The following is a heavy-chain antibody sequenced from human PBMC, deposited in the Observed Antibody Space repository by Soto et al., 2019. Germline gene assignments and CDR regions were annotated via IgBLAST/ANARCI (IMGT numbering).Heavy chain of an antibody. CDR3: ARVGNTMAALGGWFGMDV. Sequence: ASVKVSCKTSGYSFTGYYIHWVRQAPGQGLEWMGWINPNYGGTKFAQKFQGRVTMTRDTPISTAYMELIRLTSDDTAVYYCARVGNTMAALGGWFGMDVWGQGTLVTVSS. CDR1: GYSFTGYY. V-gene: IGHV1-2*02. CDR2: INPNYGGT. J-gene: IGHJ4*02. D-gene: IGHD3-10*01.